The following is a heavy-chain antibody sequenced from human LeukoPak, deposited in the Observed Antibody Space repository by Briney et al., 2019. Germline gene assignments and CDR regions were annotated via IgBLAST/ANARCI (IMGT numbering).Heavy chain of an antibody. D-gene: IGHD6-13*01. V-gene: IGHV3-21*01. CDR2: ISSSSSYI. CDR1: GFTFSSYS. CDR3: ASQEQQLRAFYI. J-gene: IGHJ3*02. Sequence: GGSLRLSCAASGFTFSSYSMNWVRQAPGKGLEWVSSISSSSSYIYYADSVKGRFTISRDNAKNSLYLQMNSLRAEDTAVYYCASQEQQLRAFYIWGQGTMVTVSS.